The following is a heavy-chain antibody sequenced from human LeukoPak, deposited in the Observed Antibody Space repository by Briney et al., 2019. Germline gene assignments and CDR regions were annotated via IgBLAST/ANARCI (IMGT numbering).Heavy chain of an antibody. V-gene: IGHV1-69*02. J-gene: IGHJ6*03. CDR1: GGTFSSYT. Sequence: ASVKVSCKASGGTFSSYTISWVRQAPGQGLEWMGRIIPILGIANYAQKFQGRVTITADKSTSTAYMELSSLRPEDTAVYYCARAIRVRGVIIYYYYMDVWGKGTTVTVSS. CDR2: IIPILGIA. D-gene: IGHD3-10*01. CDR3: ARAIRVRGVIIYYYYMDV.